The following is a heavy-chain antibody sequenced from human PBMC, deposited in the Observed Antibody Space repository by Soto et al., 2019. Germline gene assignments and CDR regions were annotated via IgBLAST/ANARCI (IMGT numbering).Heavy chain of an antibody. CDR3: ARHRYQLYYYYGMDV. D-gene: IGHD2-2*01. Sequence: TLALTCTVSAGSISSSSSYWGRIRQPPGKGLEWIGSIYYSGSTYYNPSLKSRVTISVDTSKNQLSLKLSSVTAADTALYYCARHRYQLYYYYGMDVWGQGITVTVSS. CDR1: AGSISSSSSY. J-gene: IGHJ6*02. V-gene: IGHV4-39*01. CDR2: IYYSGST.